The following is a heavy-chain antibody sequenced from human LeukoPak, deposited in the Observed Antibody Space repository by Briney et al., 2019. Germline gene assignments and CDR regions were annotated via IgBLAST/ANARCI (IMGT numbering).Heavy chain of an antibody. CDR3: AKGLWFGSHGDY. D-gene: IGHD3-10*01. CDR1: GFTFSSYA. Sequence: GGSLRLSCAASGFTFSSYAMSWVRQAPGKGLKWVSAISDRGGSTYSADSVKGRFTISRDNSKNTLYLQMNSLSAEDTAVYYCAKGLWFGSHGDYWGQGNLVTVSS. V-gene: IGHV3-23*01. J-gene: IGHJ4*02. CDR2: ISDRGGST.